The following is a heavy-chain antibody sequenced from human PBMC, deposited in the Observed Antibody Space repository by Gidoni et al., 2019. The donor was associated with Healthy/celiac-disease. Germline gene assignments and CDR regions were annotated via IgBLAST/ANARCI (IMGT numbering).Heavy chain of an antibody. D-gene: IGHD3-9*01. CDR1: GSTFRDYY. Sequence: QVQLVESGGGLVKPGWSLSLSCAAPGSTFRDYYMSWIRQAPGKGLELVSYSSSSGSTIYYADSVKGRFTISRDNAKNSLYLQMNRLRAEDTAVYYCARVRGPYFIGSVGYWGQGTLVTVSS. CDR3: ARVRGPYFIGSVGY. J-gene: IGHJ4*02. V-gene: IGHV3-11*01. CDR2: SSSSGSTI.